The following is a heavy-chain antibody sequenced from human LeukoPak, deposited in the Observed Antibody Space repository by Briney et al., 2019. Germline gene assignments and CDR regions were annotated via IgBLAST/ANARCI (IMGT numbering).Heavy chain of an antibody. CDR3: ARVLGYCTSGSCNVDY. CDR2: INPSGGST. J-gene: IGHJ4*02. CDR1: GYTFTSYY. Sequence: ASVKVSCKASGYTFTSYYMHWVRQAPGQGLEWMGIINPSGGSTSYAQKFQGRVTMTRDTSTSTVYMELSSLRSDDTAVYYCARVLGYCTSGSCNVDYWGQGTLVTVSS. D-gene: IGHD2-15*01. V-gene: IGHV1-46*01.